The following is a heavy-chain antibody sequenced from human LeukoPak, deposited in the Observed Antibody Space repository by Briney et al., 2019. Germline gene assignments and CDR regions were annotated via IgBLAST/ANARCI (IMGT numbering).Heavy chain of an antibody. CDR1: GGSFSGYY. Sequence: SETLSLTCAVYGGSFSGYYWSWIRQPPGKELEWIGEINHSGSTNYNPSLKSRVTISVDTSKNQFSLKLSSVTAADTAVYYCARGRTYYYGSGSSNWFDPWGQGTLVTVSS. J-gene: IGHJ5*02. D-gene: IGHD3-10*01. V-gene: IGHV4-34*01. CDR2: INHSGST. CDR3: ARGRTYYYGSGSSNWFDP.